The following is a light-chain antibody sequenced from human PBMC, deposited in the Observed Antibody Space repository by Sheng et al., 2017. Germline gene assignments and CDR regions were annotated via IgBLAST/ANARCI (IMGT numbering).Light chain of an antibody. CDR1: QSVGSSY. J-gene: IGKJ2*01. V-gene: IGKV3-11*01. CDR3: QQRSNWPPMYT. Sequence: EIVLTQSPGTLSLSPGERATLSCRASQSVGSSYLAWYQQKPGQAPRLLIYGASNRATGIPARFSGSGSGTDFTLTISSLEPEDFAVYYCQQRSNWPPMYTFGQGTKLEI. CDR2: GAS.